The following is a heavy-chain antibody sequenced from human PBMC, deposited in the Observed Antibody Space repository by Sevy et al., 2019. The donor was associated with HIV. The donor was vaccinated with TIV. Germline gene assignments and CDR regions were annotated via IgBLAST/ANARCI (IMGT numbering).Heavy chain of an antibody. J-gene: IGHJ4*02. Sequence: RGSLRLSCAASGFTFTNYGMHWVRQAPGKWLEWVSGISNSGANTYYADSVRGRFTVSRDNSKNTVYLQLNSLRAEDTAIYYCAKEWTLLSDWYGEFDYWGQGTLVTVSS. V-gene: IGHV3-23*01. D-gene: IGHD6-19*01. CDR1: GFTFTNYG. CDR3: AKEWTLLSDWYGEFDY. CDR2: ISNSGANT.